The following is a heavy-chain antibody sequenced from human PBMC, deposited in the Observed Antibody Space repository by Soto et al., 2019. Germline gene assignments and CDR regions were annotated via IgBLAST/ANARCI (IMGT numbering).Heavy chain of an antibody. CDR3: ARDKGKYSSGWYVNYFDY. CDR1: GFTFSSYA. Sequence: QVQLVESGGGVVQPGRSLRLSCAASGFTFSSYAMHWVRQAPGKGLEWVAVISYDGSNKYYADSVKGRFTISRDNSKNTLYLQMNSLRAEDTAVYYCARDKGKYSSGWYVNYFDYWGQGTLVTVSS. J-gene: IGHJ4*02. V-gene: IGHV3-30-3*01. D-gene: IGHD6-19*01. CDR2: ISYDGSNK.